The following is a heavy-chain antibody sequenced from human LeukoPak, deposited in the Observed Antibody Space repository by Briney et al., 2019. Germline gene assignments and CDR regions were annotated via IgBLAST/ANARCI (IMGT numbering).Heavy chain of an antibody. CDR2: IKSKTDGGTT. Sequence: PGGSLRLSCAASGFTFSNAWMSWVRQAPGKGLEWVGRIKSKTDGGTTDYAAPVKGRFTISRDDSKNTLYLQMNSLKTEDTAVYYCTTVPQRAKGIVVVPAAIPEGYWGQGTLVTVSS. J-gene: IGHJ4*02. CDR3: TTVPQRAKGIVVVPAAIPEGY. CDR1: GFTFSNAW. V-gene: IGHV3-15*01. D-gene: IGHD2-2*02.